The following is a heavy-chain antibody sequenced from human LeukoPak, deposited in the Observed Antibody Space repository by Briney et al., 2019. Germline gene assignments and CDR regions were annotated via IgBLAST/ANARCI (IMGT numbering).Heavy chain of an antibody. CDR2: INPSGGST. J-gene: IGHJ4*02. Sequence: ASVKVSCKVSGYTLTELSMHWVRQAPGQGLEWMGIINPSGGSTSYAQKFQGRVTMTRDTSTSTVYMELSSLRSEDTAVYYCARDPGGSYYPFDYWGQGTLVTVSS. CDR1: GYTLTELS. V-gene: IGHV1-46*01. D-gene: IGHD1-26*01. CDR3: ARDPGGSYYPFDY.